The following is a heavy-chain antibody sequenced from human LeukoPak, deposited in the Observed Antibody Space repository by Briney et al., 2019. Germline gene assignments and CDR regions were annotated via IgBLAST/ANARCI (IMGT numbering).Heavy chain of an antibody. CDR2: IYIGETT. CDR1: GASTSSHF. J-gene: IGHJ4*02. CDR3: TNATKWLAFDS. V-gene: IGHV4-59*11. Sequence: PSETLSLTCTVSGASTSSHFWSWMRHPPGKGLEWIGNIYIGETTNYNRSLNSRATMSLDTSKNQLSLQLTSVTAADTAVYYFTNATKWLAFDSWGRGTLVTVSS. D-gene: IGHD6-19*01.